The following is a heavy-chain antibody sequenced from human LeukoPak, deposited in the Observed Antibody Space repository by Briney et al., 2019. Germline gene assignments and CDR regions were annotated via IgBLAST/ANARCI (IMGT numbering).Heavy chain of an antibody. CDR1: GFTFSSYS. V-gene: IGHV3-21*01. Sequence: GGSLRLSCAASGFTFSSYSMNWVRQAPGKGLEWVSSISSSSSYIYYADSVKGRFTISRDNAKNSLYLQMNSLRAEDTAVYYCARDIYCSGGSCYPGGMDVWGQGTTVTVSS. CDR2: ISSSSSYI. CDR3: ARDIYCSGGSCYPGGMDV. J-gene: IGHJ6*02. D-gene: IGHD2-15*01.